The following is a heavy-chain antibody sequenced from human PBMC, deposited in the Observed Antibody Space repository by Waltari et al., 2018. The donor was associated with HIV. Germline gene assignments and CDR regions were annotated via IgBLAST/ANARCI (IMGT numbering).Heavy chain of an antibody. D-gene: IGHD2-2*02. V-gene: IGHV4-59*01. CDR2: IYYSGST. J-gene: IGHJ3*02. Sequence: QVQLQESGPGLVKPSETLSLTCTVSGGSISSYYWSWIRQPPGKGLEWIGYIYYSGSTNYNPSLKSRVTISVDTSKNQFSLKLSSVTAADTAVYYCARAGFVVVPAAIRGDDAFDIWGQGTMVTVSS. CDR1: GGSISSYY. CDR3: ARAGFVVVPAAIRGDDAFDI.